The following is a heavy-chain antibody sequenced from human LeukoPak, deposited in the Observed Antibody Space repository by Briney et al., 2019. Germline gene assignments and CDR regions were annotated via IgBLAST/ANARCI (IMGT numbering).Heavy chain of an antibody. Sequence: TGGSLRLSCAVSGFTFSDHYMDWVRQAPGKGLEWVGRSRNKANGYTTEYAASVKGRFTVSRDDSKKSLYLQMNSLKTGDTAVYYCASVVEGSDYFGMDVWGQGTTVTVSS. CDR3: ASVVEGSDYFGMDV. V-gene: IGHV3-72*01. CDR2: SRNKANGYTT. D-gene: IGHD2-15*01. CDR1: GFTFSDHY. J-gene: IGHJ6*02.